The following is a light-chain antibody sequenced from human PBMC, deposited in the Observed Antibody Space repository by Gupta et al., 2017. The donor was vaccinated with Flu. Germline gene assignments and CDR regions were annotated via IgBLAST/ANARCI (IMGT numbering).Light chain of an antibody. J-gene: IGKJ1*01. V-gene: IGKV1-5*03. CDR1: QSISDS. Sequence: DIQMIQSPSTLSASVGDRVTITCQASQSISDSLAWYQQKPGRAPKVVFYKASSLESGVPSRFSGSGSGTDFKLTISGLQPDDFAIYYCQQYNTCPTFGQGTKVEIK. CDR2: KAS. CDR3: QQYNTCPT.